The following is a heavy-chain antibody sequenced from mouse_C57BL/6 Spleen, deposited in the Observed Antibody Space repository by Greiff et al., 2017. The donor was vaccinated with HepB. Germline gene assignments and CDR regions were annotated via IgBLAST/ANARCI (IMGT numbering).Heavy chain of an antibody. CDR2: IRSKSNNYAT. D-gene: IGHD2-4*01. CDR3: VRQDDYDFFFDY. V-gene: IGHV10-1*01. Sequence: EVKLVESGGGLVQPKGSLKLSCVASGFSFNTYAMNWVRQAPGKGLEWVARIRSKSNNYATYYADSVKDRFTISRDDSESMLYLQMNNLKTEDTAMYYCVRQDDYDFFFDYWGQGTTLTVSS. J-gene: IGHJ2*01. CDR1: GFSFNTYA.